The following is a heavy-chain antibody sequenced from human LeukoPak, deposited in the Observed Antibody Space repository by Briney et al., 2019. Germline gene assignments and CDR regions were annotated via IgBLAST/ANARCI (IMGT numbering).Heavy chain of an antibody. J-gene: IGHJ5*02. CDR3: ARDEGFGDSPP. D-gene: IGHD4-17*01. CDR1: GGSISSYY. CDR2: IYYSGST. V-gene: IGHV4-59*12. Sequence: SETLSLTCTVSGGSISSYYWSWIRQPPGKGLEWIGYIYYSGSTNYNPSLKSRVTISVDTSKNQFSLKLSSVTAADTAVYYCARDEGFGDSPPWGQGTLVTVSS.